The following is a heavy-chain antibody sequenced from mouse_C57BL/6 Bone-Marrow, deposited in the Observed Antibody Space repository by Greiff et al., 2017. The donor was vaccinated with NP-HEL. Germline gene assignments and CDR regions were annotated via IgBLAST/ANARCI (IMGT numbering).Heavy chain of an antibody. J-gene: IGHJ3*01. D-gene: IGHD2-2*01. CDR2: REPRRGKN. Sequence: QLQQSGAELARPGASVKLSCKASGYSFTSYGKSWGKQRTGKGREGRGEREPRRGKNYYNEKFKGKATLTADKSSSTAYMELRSLTSEDSAVYFCARGTMVTTWFAYWGQGTLVTVSA. V-gene: IGHV1-81*01. CDR3: ARGTMVTTWFAY. CDR1: GYSFTSYG.